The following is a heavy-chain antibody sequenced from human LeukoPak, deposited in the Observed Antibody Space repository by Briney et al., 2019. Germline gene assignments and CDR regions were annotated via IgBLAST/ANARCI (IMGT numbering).Heavy chain of an antibody. CDR1: GGSISSYY. CDR3: ARNWRSGWYGHAFDI. CDR2: IYYSGST. D-gene: IGHD6-19*01. V-gene: IGHV4-59*01. Sequence: SETLSLTCTVSGGSISSYYWSWIRQPPGKGLEWIGYIYYSGSTNYNPSLKSRVTISVDTSKNQFSLKLSSVTAADTAVYYCARNWRSGWYGHAFDIWGQGTMVTVSS. J-gene: IGHJ3*02.